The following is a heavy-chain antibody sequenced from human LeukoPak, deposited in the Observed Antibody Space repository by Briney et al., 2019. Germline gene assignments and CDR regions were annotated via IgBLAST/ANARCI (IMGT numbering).Heavy chain of an antibody. CDR1: GYTLSEIS. Sequence: ASVKVSCKVSGYTLSEISMHWVRQAPGKGLEWMGGFDPAEGETIYAQKFQGRVTLTEDTSTNTAFLELSRLRSEDTAVYYCATDGRGHVMTLNYWGQGSLSPSPQ. CDR3: ATDGRGHVMTLNY. J-gene: IGHJ4*02. V-gene: IGHV1-24*01. CDR2: FDPAEGET. D-gene: IGHD3-10*01.